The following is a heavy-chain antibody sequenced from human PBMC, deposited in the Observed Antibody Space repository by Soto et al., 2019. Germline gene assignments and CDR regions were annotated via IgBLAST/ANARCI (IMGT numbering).Heavy chain of an antibody. CDR3: ARSIVVVTALDY. CDR2: INAGNGNT. Sequence: QVPLVQSGAEEKQPGASVKVSCKASGYTFTSYAMHWVRQAPGQRLEWMGWINAGNGNTKYSQKLQGRVTITRDTSASTAYMELSSLRSEDTAVYYCARSIVVVTALDYWGQGTLVTVSS. D-gene: IGHD2-21*02. V-gene: IGHV1-3*05. CDR1: GYTFTSYA. J-gene: IGHJ4*02.